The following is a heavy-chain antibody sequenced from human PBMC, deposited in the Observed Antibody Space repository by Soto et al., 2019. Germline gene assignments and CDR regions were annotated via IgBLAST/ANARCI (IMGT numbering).Heavy chain of an antibody. J-gene: IGHJ5*02. CDR1: GGSISSGSYY. V-gene: IGHV4-31*03. Sequence: PSETLSLTCTVSGGSISSGSYYWSWIRQYPGKGLEWIGYIYDSGSTFYNLSLKSRVTISVDTSTNQFSLKLTSVTAADTAVYYCARGIEGSGWAYNWFDPWGQGTLVTVSS. D-gene: IGHD6-25*01. CDR3: ARGIEGSGWAYNWFDP. CDR2: IYDSGST.